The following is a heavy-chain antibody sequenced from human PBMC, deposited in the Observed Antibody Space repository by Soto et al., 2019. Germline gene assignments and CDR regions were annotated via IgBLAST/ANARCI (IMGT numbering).Heavy chain of an antibody. Sequence: GVSLRLSCVASGFSLANYPMNWVRQTPGKGLEWISYSSPRGDTIYYADSVEGRFTISRDNARNSLSLHMSCLRDEDSALYYCAKGPHTNVGWQYYFESWGQGVLVAVSS. J-gene: IGHJ4*02. V-gene: IGHV3-48*02. CDR1: GFSLANYP. D-gene: IGHD6-19*01. CDR3: AKGPHTNVGWQYYFES. CDR2: SSPRGDTI.